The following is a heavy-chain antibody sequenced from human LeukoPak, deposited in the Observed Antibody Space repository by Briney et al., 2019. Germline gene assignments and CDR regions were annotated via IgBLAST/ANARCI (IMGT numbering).Heavy chain of an antibody. CDR3: ASYVDTAMGDDY. Sequence: GGSLRLSCAASGFTFSSYSMNWVRQAPGKGLEWVSSISSSSSYIYYADSVKGRFTISRDNAKNSPYLQMNSLRAEDTAVYYCASYVDTAMGDDYWGQGTLVTVSS. CDR1: GFTFSSYS. V-gene: IGHV3-21*01. CDR2: ISSSSSYI. D-gene: IGHD5-18*01. J-gene: IGHJ4*02.